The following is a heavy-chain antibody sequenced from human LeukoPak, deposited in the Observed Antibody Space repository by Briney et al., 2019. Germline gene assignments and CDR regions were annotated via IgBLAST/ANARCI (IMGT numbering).Heavy chain of an antibody. CDR3: ATAYRGSYDY. J-gene: IGHJ4*02. CDR1: GYTLTELS. CDR2: FDPEDGET. Sequence: GASVKVSCKVSGYTLTELSMHWVRQAPGKGLEWMGGFDPEDGETIYAQKFQGRVTMTEVTSTDTAYMELSSLRSEDTAVYYCATAYRGSYDYWGQGTLVTVSS. V-gene: IGHV1-24*01. D-gene: IGHD1-26*01.